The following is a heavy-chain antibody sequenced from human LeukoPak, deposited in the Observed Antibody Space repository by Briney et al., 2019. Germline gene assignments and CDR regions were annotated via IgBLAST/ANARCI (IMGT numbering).Heavy chain of an antibody. D-gene: IGHD2-15*01. CDR3: ARDRWNCSGGSCYLGLNDY. CDR1: GDTFSGYS. Sequence: EASVKVSCKASGDTFSGYSIRWVRQAPGQGLEWMGGIIPIFGAANYAQKFQGRVTMTRDESTSTAYMELSSLRSEDTDVYYCARDRWNCSGGSCYLGLNDYWGQGTLVTVSS. V-gene: IGHV1-69*05. CDR2: IIPIFGAA. J-gene: IGHJ4*02.